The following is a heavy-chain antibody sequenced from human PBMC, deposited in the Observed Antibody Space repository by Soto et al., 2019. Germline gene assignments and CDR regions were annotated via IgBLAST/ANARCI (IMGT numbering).Heavy chain of an antibody. CDR3: AGCDRGSGYARGGFDY. J-gene: IGHJ4*02. V-gene: IGHV1-18*01. CDR2: ISAYNGNT. CDR1: GYTFTSYG. Sequence: ASVKVSCKASGYTFTSYGISWVRQAPGQGLEWMGWISAYNGNTNYAQKLQGRVTMTTDTSTSTAYMELRSLRSDDTAVYYCAGCDRGSGYARGGFDYWGQGTLVTVSS. D-gene: IGHD3-22*01.